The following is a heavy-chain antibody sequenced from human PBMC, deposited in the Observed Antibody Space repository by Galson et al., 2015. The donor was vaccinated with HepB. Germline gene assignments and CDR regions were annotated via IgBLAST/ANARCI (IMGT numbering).Heavy chain of an antibody. CDR3: ARAALYCSGGSCYRTGYFDY. CDR2: IKQDGSEK. Sequence: SLRLSCAASGFTFSSYWMSWVRQAPGKGLEWVANIKQDGSEKYYVDSVKGRFTISRDNAKNSLYLQMNSLRAEDTAVHYCARAALYCSGGSCYRTGYFDYWGQGTLVTVSS. D-gene: IGHD2-15*01. CDR1: GFTFSSYW. J-gene: IGHJ4*02. V-gene: IGHV3-7*03.